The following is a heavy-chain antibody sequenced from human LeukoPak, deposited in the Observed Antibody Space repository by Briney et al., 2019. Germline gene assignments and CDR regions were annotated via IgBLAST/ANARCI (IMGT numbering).Heavy chain of an antibody. J-gene: IGHJ3*01. CDR2: IYSGGST. CDR1: GFTVSSNY. D-gene: IGHD2-15*01. CDR3: AKDGSNDWRWGAFDV. V-gene: IGHV3-53*01. Sequence: PGGSLRLSCAASGFTVSSNYMSWVRQAPGKGLEWVSLIYSGGSTYYADSVKGRFSISRDNSKHTLYLQMNTLRADDTAVYYCAKDGSNDWRWGAFDVWGQGTMVTVSS.